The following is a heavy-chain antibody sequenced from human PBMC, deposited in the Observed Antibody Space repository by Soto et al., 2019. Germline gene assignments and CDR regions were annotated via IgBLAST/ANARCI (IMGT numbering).Heavy chain of an antibody. CDR2: IQYSGDT. CDR3: ARHDYADRTFDL. D-gene: IGHD5-12*01. CDR1: GNSVGCGTYN. V-gene: IGHV4-61*01. J-gene: IGHJ3*01. Sequence: SETLSLTCIGSGNSVGCGTYNWSWIRQPPGSALEWIGYIQYSGDTNYNSSLKSRVTISLDRSRNRFSLKLTSVTAAETAFYYCARHDYADRTFDLWGQGTKVT.